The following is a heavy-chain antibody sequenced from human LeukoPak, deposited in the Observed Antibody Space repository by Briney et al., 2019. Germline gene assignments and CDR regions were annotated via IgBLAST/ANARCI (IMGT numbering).Heavy chain of an antibody. V-gene: IGHV3-30*03. J-gene: IGHJ4*02. CDR1: GFTFSSYG. Sequence: GGSLRLSCAASGFTFSSYGMHWVRQAPGKGLEWVAVISYDGSNKYYADSVKGRFTISRDNSKNTLYLQMNSLRAEDTAVYYCARGKYYHDSSGYYYFDYWGQGTLVTVSS. D-gene: IGHD3-22*01. CDR2: ISYDGSNK. CDR3: ARGKYYHDSSGYYYFDY.